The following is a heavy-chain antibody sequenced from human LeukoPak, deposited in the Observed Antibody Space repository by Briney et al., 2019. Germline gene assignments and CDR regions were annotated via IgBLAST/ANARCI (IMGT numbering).Heavy chain of an antibody. Sequence: ASVKVSCKASGYTFTSYGISWVRQAPGQGLEGMGWISAYNGNTNYAQKPQGRITMTTDTSTSTDHMELRSLRSDDTAVYYCARGRYCSSTSCYRRAFDIWGQGTMVTVSS. V-gene: IGHV1-18*01. CDR2: ISAYNGNT. CDR1: GYTFTSYG. J-gene: IGHJ3*02. D-gene: IGHD2-2*01. CDR3: ARGRYCSSTSCYRRAFDI.